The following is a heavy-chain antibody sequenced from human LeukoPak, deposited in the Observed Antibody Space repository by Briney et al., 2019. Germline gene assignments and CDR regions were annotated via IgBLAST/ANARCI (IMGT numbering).Heavy chain of an antibody. CDR1: GYTFTSYG. J-gene: IGHJ4*02. CDR2: INPNSGGT. D-gene: IGHD3-3*01. V-gene: IGHV1-2*02. CDR3: ARGYDFWSGYQYYFDY. Sequence: ASVKVSCKASGYTFTSYGISWVRQAPGQGLEWMGWINPNSGGTNYAQKFQGRVTMTRDTSISTAYMELSRLRSDDTAVYYCARGYDFWSGYQYYFDYWGQGTLVTVSS.